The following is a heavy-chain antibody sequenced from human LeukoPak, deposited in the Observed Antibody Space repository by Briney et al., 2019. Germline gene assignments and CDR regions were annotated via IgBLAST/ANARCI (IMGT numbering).Heavy chain of an antibody. CDR2: INPNSGGT. CDR1: GYTFTGYY. Sequence: ASVKGSCKASGYTFTGYYIQWVRQAPGHGLEWMGWINPNSGGTNYAQKFQVRGTMTRDTSISTAYMELSRLRSDDTAVYYCARSAESSSWVEFDYWGQGTLVTVSS. V-gene: IGHV1-2*02. D-gene: IGHD6-13*01. J-gene: IGHJ4*02. CDR3: ARSAESSSWVEFDY.